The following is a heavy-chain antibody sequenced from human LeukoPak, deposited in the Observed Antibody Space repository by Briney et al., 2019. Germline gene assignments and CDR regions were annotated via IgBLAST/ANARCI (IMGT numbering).Heavy chain of an antibody. V-gene: IGHV3-23*01. D-gene: IGHD5-24*01. Sequence: GGSLRLSCAASGFTFSSYAMSWVRQAPGKGLEWVSAISGSGGSTYYADSVKGRFTISRDNAKNSLYLQMNSLRAEDTALYYCARQGDGYNHYFDYWGQGTLVTVSS. J-gene: IGHJ4*02. CDR3: ARQGDGYNHYFDY. CDR1: GFTFSSYA. CDR2: ISGSGGST.